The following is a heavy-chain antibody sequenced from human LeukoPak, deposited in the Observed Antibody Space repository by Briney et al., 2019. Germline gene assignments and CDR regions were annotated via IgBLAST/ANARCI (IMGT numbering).Heavy chain of an antibody. Sequence: PSETLSLTCTVSGGSINSAGYYWSWIRQHPGKGLEWIAFIYSSGGTYFNPSLKSRVTISGDTSKNQFSLKLNSVTAADTAVYYCAAHFGGYSEGDIRPGLYYFDYWGQGTLVTVSS. V-gene: IGHV4-31*03. CDR1: GGSINSAGYY. D-gene: IGHD4-23*01. CDR2: IYSSGGT. J-gene: IGHJ4*02. CDR3: AAHFGGYSEGDIRPGLYYFDY.